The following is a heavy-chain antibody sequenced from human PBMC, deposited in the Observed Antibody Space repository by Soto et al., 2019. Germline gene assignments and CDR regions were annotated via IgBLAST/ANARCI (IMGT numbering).Heavy chain of an antibody. D-gene: IGHD3-10*01. V-gene: IGHV2-5*02. CDR2: IYWDDDK. Sequence: QITLKESGPTLVKPTQTLTLTCTFSGFSLSTSGVGVGCIRQPPGKALEGLALIYWDDDKRYSPSLKSRLTIHQDTSKNQVVLTMTNMDPVDTATYSCAHSDQLLWFGEPSHTPYYFDYWGQVTLVTVSS. CDR3: AHSDQLLWFGEPSHTPYYFDY. J-gene: IGHJ4*02. CDR1: GFSLSTSGVG.